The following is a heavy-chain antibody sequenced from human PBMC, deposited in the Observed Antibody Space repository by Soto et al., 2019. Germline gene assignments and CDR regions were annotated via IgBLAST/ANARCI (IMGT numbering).Heavy chain of an antibody. CDR2: IIPIFGTA. CDR3: AMRRDIVVVVASAPKLDAFDI. D-gene: IGHD2-15*01. Sequence: QDQLVQSGAEVKKPGSSVKVSCKASGGTFSSYAISWVRQAPGQGLEWMGGIIPIFGTANYAQKFQGRVTITADESTSTAYMELSSLRSEDTAVYYCAMRRDIVVVVASAPKLDAFDIWGQGTMVTVSS. J-gene: IGHJ3*02. V-gene: IGHV1-69*12. CDR1: GGTFSSYA.